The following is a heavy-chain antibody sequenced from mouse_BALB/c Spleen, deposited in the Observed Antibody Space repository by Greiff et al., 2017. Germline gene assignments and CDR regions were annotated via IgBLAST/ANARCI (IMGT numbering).Heavy chain of an antibody. D-gene: IGHD2-2*01. CDR2: IDPENGNT. CDR3: ARWGLRRDPYAMDY. CDR1: GFNIKDYY. V-gene: IGHV14-1*02. J-gene: IGHJ4*01. Sequence: EVQLQQSGAELVRPGALVKLSCKASGFNIKDYYMHWVKQRPEQGLEWIGWIDPENGNTIYDPKFQGKASITADTSSNTAYLQLSSLTSEDTAVYYGARWGLRRDPYAMDYWGQGTSVTVSS.